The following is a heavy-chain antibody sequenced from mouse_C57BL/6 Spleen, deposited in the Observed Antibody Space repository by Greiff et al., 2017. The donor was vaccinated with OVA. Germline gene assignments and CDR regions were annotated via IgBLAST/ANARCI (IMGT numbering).Heavy chain of an antibody. CDR3: ASGNTSGAIDY. Sequence: EVQLQESGAELVKPGASVKLSCTASGFTFTDYCMHWVKQRPGQGLEWIGRIDPEDGETKYDPNFKGKATITADTSSNTAYLQLSSLTSEDTAVSYYASGNTSGAIDYWGQGTSVTVSS. D-gene: IGHD5-2*01. CDR1: GFTFTDYC. V-gene: IGHV14-2*01. J-gene: IGHJ4*01. CDR2: IDPEDGET.